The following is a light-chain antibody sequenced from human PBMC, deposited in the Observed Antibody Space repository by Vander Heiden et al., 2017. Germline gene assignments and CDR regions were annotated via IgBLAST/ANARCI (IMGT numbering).Light chain of an antibody. V-gene: IGKV4-1*01. CDR3: QQYYSSLPWT. J-gene: IGKJ1*01. Sequence: IVMTQSPDSLSVSLGERATINCKSTHNILYSTTNKSNLACYHQQSRQPPKLLFYWASIRESGVPARFSGSGSGTDFTLPIISLQAEDVAVYFCQQYYSSLPWTFGQGTKVEVK. CDR2: WAS. CDR1: HNILYSTTNKSN.